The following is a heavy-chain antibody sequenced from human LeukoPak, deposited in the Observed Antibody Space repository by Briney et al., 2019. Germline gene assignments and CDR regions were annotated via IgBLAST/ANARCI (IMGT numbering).Heavy chain of an antibody. CDR3: ARWARDDWLPSS. V-gene: IGHV1-18*01. J-gene: IGHJ5*02. D-gene: IGHD3-9*01. CDR2: ISAYNGNT. Sequence: ASVKVSCKASGYTFTSYGISWVRQAPGQGLEWMGWISAYNGNTNYAQKLQGRVIMTTDTSTSTAYMELRSLRSDDTAVYYCARWARDDWLPSSWGQGTLVTVSS. CDR1: GYTFTSYG.